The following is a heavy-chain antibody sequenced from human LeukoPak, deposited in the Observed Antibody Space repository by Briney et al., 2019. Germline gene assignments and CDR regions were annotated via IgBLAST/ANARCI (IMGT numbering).Heavy chain of an antibody. CDR3: AGGWLQLDYFDS. Sequence: ASVNVSCKASGYDFISYGVNWVRQAPGQGREWMGWISASNGNTHYAQKLQDRVTMTTDTSTSTAYMELRSLRSDDTAVYYCAGGWLQLDYFDSWGQGTLVTVSS. V-gene: IGHV1-18*01. CDR1: GYDFISYG. J-gene: IGHJ4*02. CDR2: ISASNGNT. D-gene: IGHD5-24*01.